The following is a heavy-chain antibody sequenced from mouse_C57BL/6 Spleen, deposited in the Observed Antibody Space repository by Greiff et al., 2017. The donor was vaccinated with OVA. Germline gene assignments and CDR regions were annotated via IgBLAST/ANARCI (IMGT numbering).Heavy chain of an antibody. V-gene: IGHV1-82*01. CDR2: IYPGDGDT. D-gene: IGHD2-3*01. Sequence: QVQLQQSGPELVKPGASVKISCKASGYAFSSSGMNWVKQRPGKGLEWIGRIYPGDGDTNYNGKFKGKATLTADKSSSTAYMQLSSLTSEDSAVYCCAGDGYLFAYWGQGTLVTVSA. CDR1: GYAFSSSG. J-gene: IGHJ3*01. CDR3: AGDGYLFAY.